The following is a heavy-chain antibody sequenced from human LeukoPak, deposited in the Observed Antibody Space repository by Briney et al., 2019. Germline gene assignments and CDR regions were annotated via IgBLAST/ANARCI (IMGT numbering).Heavy chain of an antibody. V-gene: IGHV3-21*01. CDR2: ISSSSSYI. CDR3: ARDLFKSNLMVRGGKGYYYYYGMDV. D-gene: IGHD3-10*01. J-gene: IGHJ6*02. CDR1: GFTFSSYS. Sequence: TGGSLRLSCAASGFTFSSYSMNWVRQAPGKGLEWVSSISSSSSYIYYADSVKGRFTISRDNAKNSLYLQMNSLRAEDTAVYYCARDLFKSNLMVRGGKGYYYYYGMDVWGQGTTVTVSS.